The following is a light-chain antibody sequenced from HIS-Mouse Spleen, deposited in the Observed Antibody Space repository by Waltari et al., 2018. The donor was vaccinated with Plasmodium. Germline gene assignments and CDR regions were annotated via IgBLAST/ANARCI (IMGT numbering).Light chain of an antibody. J-gene: IGLJ2*01. Sequence: SYELTQPPSVSVSPGQTARITSSGYALPKQFAYWCQQKSGQAPVLDIYGDSKPPCGIPWRCCGARSGTIGTVTTSGGQGGDGADYYCYSTGSSGNHRVFGGGTKRTGL. CDR1: ALPKQF. CDR2: GDS. V-gene: IGLV3-10*01. CDR3: YSTGSSGNHRV.